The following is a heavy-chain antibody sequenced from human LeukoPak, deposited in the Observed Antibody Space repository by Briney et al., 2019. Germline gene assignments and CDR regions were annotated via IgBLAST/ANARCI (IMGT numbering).Heavy chain of an antibody. D-gene: IGHD3-22*01. CDR2: INPDSGGT. Sequence: GASVKVSCRASGYIFTDHYMHWVRQAPGQGLEWMGRINPDSGGTNYAQKFRGRVTMTSDTSISTTYMELSSLRSDDTAVYYCAGVDNTMIALYYFDYWGQGTLVTVSS. CDR3: AGVDNTMIALYYFDY. V-gene: IGHV1-2*06. J-gene: IGHJ4*02. CDR1: GYIFTDHY.